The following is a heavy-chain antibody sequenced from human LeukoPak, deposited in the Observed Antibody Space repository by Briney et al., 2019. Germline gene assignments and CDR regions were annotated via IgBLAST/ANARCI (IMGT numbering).Heavy chain of an antibody. Sequence: GGSLRLSCGASGFTLENYAINWVRQAPGKGLEWVSAISNSEVSSITESGDGTYHADSVKGRFTISRDNAKNSLYLQMNSLRAEDTAVYYCARDFYGYNWINYLDYWGQGTLVTVSS. CDR3: ARDFYGYNWINYLDY. J-gene: IGHJ4*02. CDR2: ISNSEVSSITESGDGT. D-gene: IGHD5-24*01. V-gene: IGHV3-21*01. CDR1: GFTLENYA.